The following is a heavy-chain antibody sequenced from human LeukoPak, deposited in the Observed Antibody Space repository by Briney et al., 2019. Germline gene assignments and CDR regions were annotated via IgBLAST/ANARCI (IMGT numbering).Heavy chain of an antibody. V-gene: IGHV4-39*01. CDR2: MLYSGST. D-gene: IGHD4-11*01. CDR1: GCSISGGCHY. J-gene: IGHJ3*01. Sequence: SETLSLTCTVSGCSISGGCHYWDWRRQPPGRGLEWIDSMLYSGSTYYNPSVKSGVTISMDPSKSQFSLRLNSVTAADTALYYCARRGRREAEVTTGQAFDFWGQGTLVTVYS. CDR3: ARRGRREAEVTTGQAFDF.